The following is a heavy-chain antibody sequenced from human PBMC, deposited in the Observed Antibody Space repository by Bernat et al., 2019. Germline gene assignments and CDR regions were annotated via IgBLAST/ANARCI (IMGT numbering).Heavy chain of an antibody. J-gene: IGHJ5*02. Sequence: QVQLQESGPGLVKPSQTLSLTCTVSGGSISSDRDYWSWIRQPAGKGLEWIGRIYTSWGTYYNPPLKSRVTISVDTSKNQFSLKLSSVTAADTAVYYCARDAFGYGGSYSNLWWFDPWGQGTLVTVSS. D-gene: IGHD2-15*01. CDR1: GGSISSDRDY. CDR3: ARDAFGYGGSYSNLWWFDP. CDR2: IYTSWGT. V-gene: IGHV4-61*02.